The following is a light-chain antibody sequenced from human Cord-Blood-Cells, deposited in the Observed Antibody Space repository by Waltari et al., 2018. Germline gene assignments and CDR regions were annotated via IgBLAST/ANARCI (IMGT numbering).Light chain of an antibody. J-gene: IGLJ1*01. CDR1: SSDVGGYNY. V-gene: IGLV2-14*01. CDR2: DVS. CDR3: SSYTSSSTYV. Sequence: QSALTQPASVSGSPGQPTTISCTGTSSDVGGYNYVSWYQQHPGKAPKPMIYDVSNRPSGVSNRFSGSKSGNTASLTISGLQAEDEADYYCSSYTSSSTYVFGTGTKVTVL.